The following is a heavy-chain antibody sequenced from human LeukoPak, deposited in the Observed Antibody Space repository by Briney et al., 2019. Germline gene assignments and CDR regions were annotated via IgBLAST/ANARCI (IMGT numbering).Heavy chain of an antibody. Sequence: SETLSLTCTVSGGSISSYYWSWIRQPPGKGLEWIGYIYYSGSTNYNPSLKSRVTISVDTSKNQFSLKLSSVTAADTAVYYCAREHWGTVVTPGGAFDIWGQGTMVTVSS. CDR2: IYYSGST. J-gene: IGHJ3*02. V-gene: IGHV4-59*01. D-gene: IGHD4-23*01. CDR1: GGSISSYY. CDR3: AREHWGTVVTPGGAFDI.